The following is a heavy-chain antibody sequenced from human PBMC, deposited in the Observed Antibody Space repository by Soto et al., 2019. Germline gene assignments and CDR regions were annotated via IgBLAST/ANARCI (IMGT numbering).Heavy chain of an antibody. Sequence: EVQLAESGGDLVQPGGSLRLSCVGSGFTFSYYEMNWVRQAPGKGLERVAFISHTDRLTHYPDSVKGRFTISRDNAQNSLYLEMTSKRVKDTGFYYCARDTGRAPAALWGQETLVTVSS. CDR3: ARDTGRAPAAL. CDR1: GFTFSYYE. V-gene: IGHV3-48*03. D-gene: IGHD2-2*01. J-gene: IGHJ4*02. CDR2: ISHTDRLT.